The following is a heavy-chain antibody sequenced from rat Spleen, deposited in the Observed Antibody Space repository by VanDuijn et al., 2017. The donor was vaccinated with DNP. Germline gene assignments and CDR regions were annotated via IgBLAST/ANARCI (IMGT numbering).Heavy chain of an antibody. Sequence: EVQLVASGGGLVQPGRSMKLSCAASGFTFSDYYMAWVRPAPKKGLEWVASISYEGSSTYSGDSVKGRFTIPRDNAKSTLYLQMNSLRSEETATYYCARHVGIRVRDYFDYWGQGVMVTVSS. CDR3: ARHVGIRVRDYFDY. CDR1: GFTFSDYY. D-gene: IGHD4-3*01. V-gene: IGHV5-22*01. J-gene: IGHJ2*01. CDR2: ISYEGSST.